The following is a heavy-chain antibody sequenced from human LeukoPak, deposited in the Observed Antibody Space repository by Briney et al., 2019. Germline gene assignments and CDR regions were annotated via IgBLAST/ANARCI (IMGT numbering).Heavy chain of an antibody. D-gene: IGHD1-14*01. Sequence: ASVKVSCKASGYTFTSYGISWVRQAPGQGLEWMGWISAYNGNTNYAQKLQGRVTMTTDTSTSTAYMGLSRLRSDDTAVYYCARDGEGRTNFDYWGQGTLITVSS. J-gene: IGHJ4*02. CDR2: ISAYNGNT. CDR1: GYTFTSYG. CDR3: ARDGEGRTNFDY. V-gene: IGHV1-18*01.